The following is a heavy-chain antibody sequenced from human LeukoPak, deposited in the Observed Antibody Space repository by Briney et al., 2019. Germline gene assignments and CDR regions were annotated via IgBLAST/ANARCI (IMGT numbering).Heavy chain of an antibody. D-gene: IGHD3-9*01. J-gene: IGHJ6*02. V-gene: IGHV4-34*01. CDR2: INHSGST. Sequence: SETLSLTCAVYGGSFSGYYWSWIRQPPGKGLEWIGEINHSGSTNYNPSLKSRVTISVDTSKNQFSLKLSSVTAADTAVYYCAREWDFDWLGYYGMDVWGQGTTVTVSS. CDR3: AREWDFDWLGYYGMDV. CDR1: GGSFSGYY.